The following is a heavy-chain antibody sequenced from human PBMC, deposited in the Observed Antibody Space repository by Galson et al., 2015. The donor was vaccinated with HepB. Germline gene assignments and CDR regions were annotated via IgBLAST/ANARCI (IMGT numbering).Heavy chain of an antibody. V-gene: IGHV4-4*07. Sequence: SETLSLTCTVSGSSMNYYYWTWVRQSAGRGLEWIGRIYANGSTNYNPSLMSRVTMSLDASKKQFSLRLRSVTAADTAVYYCATARLGLDYWSQGALVTVST. D-gene: IGHD3-9*01. CDR2: IYANGST. J-gene: IGHJ4*02. CDR1: GSSMNYYY. CDR3: ATARLGLDY.